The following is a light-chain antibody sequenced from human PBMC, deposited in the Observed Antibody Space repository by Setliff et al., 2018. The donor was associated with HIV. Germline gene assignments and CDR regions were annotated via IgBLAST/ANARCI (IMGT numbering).Light chain of an antibody. CDR3: CAYAGSYV. J-gene: IGLJ1*01. Sequence: QSALAQPASVSGSPGQSITIPCTGTSSDVGRFKLVSWYQQYPGKAPKVLIYEVSKRPSGISGRFSGSVSGNTASLTISGLQAEDEADYYCCAYAGSYVFGGGTKVTVL. V-gene: IGLV2-23*02. CDR2: EVS. CDR1: SSDVGRFKL.